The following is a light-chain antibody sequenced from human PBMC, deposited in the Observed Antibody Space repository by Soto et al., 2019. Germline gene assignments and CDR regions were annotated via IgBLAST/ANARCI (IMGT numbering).Light chain of an antibody. CDR2: YDS. CDR3: QVWDSSSDHVV. V-gene: IGLV3-21*04. CDR1: NIGSKS. J-gene: IGLJ2*01. Sequence: SYELTQHPSVSVAPGKTARITCGGNNIGSKSVHWYQQKPGQAPVLVIYYDSDRPSGIPERFSGSNSGNTATLTISRVEAGDEADYYCQVWDSSSDHVVFGGGTKLTVL.